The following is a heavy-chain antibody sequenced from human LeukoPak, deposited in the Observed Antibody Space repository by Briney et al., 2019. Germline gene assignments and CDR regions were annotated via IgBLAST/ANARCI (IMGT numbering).Heavy chain of an antibody. D-gene: IGHD3-10*01. CDR3: ASQSFGELAY. V-gene: IGHV3-7*01. CDR1: GITFSSYW. J-gene: IGHJ4*02. Sequence: GGSLRLSCAASGITFSSYWMSWVRQAPGKGLEWVANIKQDGSEKYYVDSVKGRFTISRDNAKNPLYLQMNSLRAEDTAVYYCASQSFGELAYWGQGTLVTVSS. CDR2: IKQDGSEK.